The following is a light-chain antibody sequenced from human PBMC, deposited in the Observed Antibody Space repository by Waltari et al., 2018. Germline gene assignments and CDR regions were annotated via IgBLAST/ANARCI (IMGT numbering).Light chain of an antibody. V-gene: IGKV3-11*01. CDR1: QSVSSS. Sequence: EIVLTQSPATLSLSPGERATLSCRASQSVSSSLVWYQQKAGQAPRLPIYDASNRATGIPARFSGSGSGTDFTLTISSLEPEDFAVYYCQQRSNWPPFTFGPGTKVEIK. CDR2: DAS. CDR3: QQRSNWPPFT. J-gene: IGKJ3*01.